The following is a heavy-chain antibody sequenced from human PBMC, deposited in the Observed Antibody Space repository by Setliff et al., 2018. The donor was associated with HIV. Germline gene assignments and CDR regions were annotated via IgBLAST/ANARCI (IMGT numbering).Heavy chain of an antibody. CDR2: IYHHGTT. CDR3: ARGGPTVAFGLDV. Sequence: SETLSLTCAVSGYSISSGYYWGWIRQPPGKGLEWIGNIYHHGTTYYYPSLKGRVTISLDTSNNQFSLNLNSVIAADTAVYYCARGGPTVAFGLDVWGQGTTVTVSS. J-gene: IGHJ6*02. V-gene: IGHV4-38-2*01. CDR1: GYSISSGYY. D-gene: IGHD4-17*01.